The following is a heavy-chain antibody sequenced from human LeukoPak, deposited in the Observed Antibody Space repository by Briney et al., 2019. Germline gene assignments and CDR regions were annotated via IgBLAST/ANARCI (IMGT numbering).Heavy chain of an antibody. D-gene: IGHD2-2*01. CDR1: GGSISSGGYS. V-gene: IGHV4-30-2*01. Sequence: ASQTLSLTCAVSGGSISSGGYSWSWIRQPPGKGLEWIGYIYHSGSTYYNPSLKSRVTISVDRSKNQFSLKLSSVTAADTAVYYCARDQYCSSTSCPLFDYWGQGTLVTVSS. J-gene: IGHJ4*02. CDR2: IYHSGST. CDR3: ARDQYCSSTSCPLFDY.